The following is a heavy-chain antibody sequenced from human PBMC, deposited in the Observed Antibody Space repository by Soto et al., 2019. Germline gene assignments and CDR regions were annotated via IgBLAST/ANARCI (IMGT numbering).Heavy chain of an antibody. D-gene: IGHD2-21*02. J-gene: IGHJ4*02. CDR3: ARAAAPLVVVTAAVY. CDR2: IIPIFGTA. Sequence: QVQLVQSGAEVKKPGSSVKVSCKASGGTFSSYAISWVRQAPGQGLEWMGGIIPIFGTANYAQKFQGRVTITADEATSTAYMERGSLRSEDTAGYYGARAAAPLVVVTAAVYWGQGTLVTVSS. V-gene: IGHV1-69*12. CDR1: GGTFSSYA.